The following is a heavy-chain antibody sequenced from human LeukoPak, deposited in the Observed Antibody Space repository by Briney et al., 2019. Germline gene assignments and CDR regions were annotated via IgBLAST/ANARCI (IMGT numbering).Heavy chain of an antibody. V-gene: IGHV4-34*01. CDR1: GGSFSGYY. J-gene: IGHJ4*02. CDR3: ARGPLWGSYRYTEVPH. D-gene: IGHD3-16*02. Sequence: PPETLSLTCAVYGGSFSGYYWSWIRQPPGKGLEWIGEINHSGSTNYNPSLKSRVTISVDTSKNQFSLKLSSVTAADTAVYYCARGPLWGSYRYTEVPHWGQGTLVTVSS. CDR2: INHSGST.